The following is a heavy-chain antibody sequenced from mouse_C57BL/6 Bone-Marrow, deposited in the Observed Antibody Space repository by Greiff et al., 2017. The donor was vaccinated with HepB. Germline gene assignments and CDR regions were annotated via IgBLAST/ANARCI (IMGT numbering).Heavy chain of an antibody. J-gene: IGHJ2*01. CDR3: ARRDAQAFDY. Sequence: EVNVVESGGGLVKPGGSLKLSCAASGFTFSDYGMHWVRQAPEKGLEWVAYISSGSSTIYYADTVKGRFTISRDNAKNTLFLQMTSLRSEDTAMYYCARRDAQAFDYWGQGTTLTVSS. D-gene: IGHD3-2*02. CDR2: ISSGSSTI. V-gene: IGHV5-17*01. CDR1: GFTFSDYG.